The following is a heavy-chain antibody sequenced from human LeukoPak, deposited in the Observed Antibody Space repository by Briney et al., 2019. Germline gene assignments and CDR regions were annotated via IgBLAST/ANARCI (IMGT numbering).Heavy chain of an antibody. V-gene: IGHV3-30*04. CDR3: ATWYYYDSSDYYLADY. CDR2: ISYDGSNK. J-gene: IGHJ4*02. Sequence: HPGGSLRLSCAASGFTFSSYAMHWVRQAPGKGLEWVAVISYDGSNKYYADSVKGRFTISRDNSKNTLYLQMNSLRAEDTAVYYCATWYYYDSSDYYLADYCGQGTLVTVSS. CDR1: GFTFSSYA. D-gene: IGHD3-22*01.